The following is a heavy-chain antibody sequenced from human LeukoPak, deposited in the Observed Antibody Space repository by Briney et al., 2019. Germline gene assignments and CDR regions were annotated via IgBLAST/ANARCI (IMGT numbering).Heavy chain of an antibody. V-gene: IGHV3-7*01. Sequence: PGGSLRLSCAASGFTFSSYWMSWVRQAPGKGLEWVANIKQDGSEKYYVDSVKGRFTISRDNAKNSLYLQMNSLRAEDTAVYYCARDRYYDFLGYAFDIWGQGTMVTVSS. J-gene: IGHJ3*02. CDR2: IKQDGSEK. CDR3: ARDRYYDFLGYAFDI. CDR1: GFTFSSYW. D-gene: IGHD3-3*01.